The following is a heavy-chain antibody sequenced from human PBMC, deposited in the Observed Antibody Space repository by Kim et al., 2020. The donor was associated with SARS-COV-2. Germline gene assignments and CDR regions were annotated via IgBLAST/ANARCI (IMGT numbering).Heavy chain of an antibody. CDR2: INTNTGNP. D-gene: IGHD2-2*01. CDR1: GYTFSSNA. V-gene: IGHV7-4-1*02. Sequence: ASVKVSCKASGYTFSSNAMNWVRQAPGQGPEWMGWINTNTGNPTYAQGFAGRYVFSLDTSVSTAYLQINNLKAEDSAVYYCAAWRPPDSVYCSTSSCQVIFYFGYSVQGALVTVSS. CDR3: AAWRPPDSVYCSTSSCQVIFYFGY. J-gene: IGHJ4*02.